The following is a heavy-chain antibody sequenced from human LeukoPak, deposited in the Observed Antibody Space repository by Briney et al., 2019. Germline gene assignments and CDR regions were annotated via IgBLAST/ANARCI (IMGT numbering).Heavy chain of an antibody. CDR2: VYYSGSS. D-gene: IGHD5-24*01. Sequence: SETLSLTCTGSGGTISSYYWSWVRQPPGKGLEWVGDVYYSGSSRYNPSLKRGGTIIVKKYKQQTSLKQRKVNGADKAVFYYGVTTIYNPSLKTRVTISVDTSNTQFSLHLPSVPAADTAVYYCANAPRLATIEVREGPDYWGQGTLVTVSS. CDR3: GVTTIYNPSLKTRVTISVDTSNTQFSLHLPSVPAADTAVYYCANAPRLATIEVREGPDY. V-gene: IGHV4-59*01. J-gene: IGHJ4*02. CDR1: GGTISSYY.